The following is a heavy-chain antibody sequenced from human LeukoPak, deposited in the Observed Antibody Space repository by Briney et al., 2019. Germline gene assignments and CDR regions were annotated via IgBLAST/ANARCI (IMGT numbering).Heavy chain of an antibody. V-gene: IGHV4-59*01. CDR3: ARNYDSSGYTTFGY. D-gene: IGHD3-22*01. CDR2: IYYSGST. CDR1: GGSISSYY. Sequence: SSETLSLTCTVSGGSISSYYWSWIRQLPGKGLEWIGYIYYSGSTNYNPSLKSRVTISVDTSKNQFSLKLSSVTAADTAVYYCARNYDSSGYTTFGYWGQGTLVTVSS. J-gene: IGHJ4*02.